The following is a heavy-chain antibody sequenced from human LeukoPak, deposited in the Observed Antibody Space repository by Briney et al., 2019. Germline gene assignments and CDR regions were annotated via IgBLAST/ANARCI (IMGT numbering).Heavy chain of an antibody. CDR3: AKGPLHYIHETHYFDY. CDR2: IRGSGGST. V-gene: IGHV3-23*01. Sequence: GGSLRLSCAVSGFTFSSYGMSWVRQAPGKGLEWVSGIRGSGGSTYYADSVKGRFTISRDNSKNTLYLQMNSLRAEDTAVYYCAKGPLHYIHETHYFDYWGQGTLVTASS. D-gene: IGHD4-11*01. CDR1: GFTFSSYG. J-gene: IGHJ4*02.